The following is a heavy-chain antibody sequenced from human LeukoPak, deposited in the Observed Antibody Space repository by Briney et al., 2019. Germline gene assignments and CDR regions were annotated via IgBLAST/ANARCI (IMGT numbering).Heavy chain of an antibody. V-gene: IGHV3-21*06. CDR1: GFTFSSYS. Sequence: GGSLRLSCAASGFTFSSYSMNWVRQAPGKGLEWVSSITSSSSYIYYADSVKGRFTISRDNAKNSLYLQMNSLRAEGTAVYYCARLRGSGSYYSHFDYWGQGTLVTVSS. CDR2: ITSSSSYI. CDR3: ARLRGSGSYYSHFDY. D-gene: IGHD1-26*01. J-gene: IGHJ4*02.